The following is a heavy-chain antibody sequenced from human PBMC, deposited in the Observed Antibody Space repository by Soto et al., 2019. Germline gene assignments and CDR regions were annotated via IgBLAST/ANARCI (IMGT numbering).Heavy chain of an antibody. CDR2: IYWDDDK. D-gene: IGHD6-13*01. CDR3: AHSQSSSCSNGDPGSFDP. CDR1: GFSLSTSGVG. V-gene: IGHV2-5*02. Sequence: QITLKESGPTLVKPTQTLTLTCTFSGFSLSTSGVGVGWIRQPPGKALEWLALIYWDDDKRYSPSLKSRLTITKDTTKNQVVLTMTNMDPTDTATYYCAHSQSSSCSNGDPGSFDPWRQGTLVTVSS. J-gene: IGHJ5*02.